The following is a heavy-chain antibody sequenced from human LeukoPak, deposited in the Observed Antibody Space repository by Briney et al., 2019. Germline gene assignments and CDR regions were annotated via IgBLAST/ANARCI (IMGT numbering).Heavy chain of an antibody. CDR3: ARDRERWLQTFDY. CDR2: IKEDGSEK. J-gene: IGHJ4*02. CDR1: GFMFNNYW. Sequence: GGSLRLSCAASGFMFNNYWMTWVRQAPGKGLEWVANIKEDGSEKYYVDSVKGRFTISRDNTKNSLYLQMNSLRAEDTAVYYCARDRERWLQTFDYWGQGTLVTVSS. D-gene: IGHD5-24*01. V-gene: IGHV3-7*01.